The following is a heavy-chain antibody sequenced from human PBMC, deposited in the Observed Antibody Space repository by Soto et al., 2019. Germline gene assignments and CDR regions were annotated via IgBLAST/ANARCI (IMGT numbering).Heavy chain of an antibody. Sequence: GSLRLSCAASGFPFSRYSMNWVRQAPGKGLEWVSSISSSSSYIYYADSVKGRFTISRDNAKNSLYLQMNSLRAEDTAVYYCARDLVGATTRGMDVWGQGTTVTVSS. CDR3: ARDLVGATTRGMDV. D-gene: IGHD1-26*01. J-gene: IGHJ6*02. CDR1: GFPFSRYS. CDR2: ISSSSSYI. V-gene: IGHV3-21*01.